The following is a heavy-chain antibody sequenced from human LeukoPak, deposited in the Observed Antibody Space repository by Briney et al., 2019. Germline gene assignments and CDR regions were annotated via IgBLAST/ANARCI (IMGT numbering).Heavy chain of an antibody. CDR3: ARERRDGYPYDY. CDR1: GGSINNYY. D-gene: IGHD5-24*01. J-gene: IGHJ4*02. V-gene: IGHV4-59*12. Sequence: ASETLSLTCTVSGGSINNYYWSWIRQPPGKGLEWIGYIYYSGSTKYNPSLKSRVTISVDTSKNQFSLKLSSVTAADTAVYYCARERRDGYPYDYWGQGTLVTVSS. CDR2: IYYSGST.